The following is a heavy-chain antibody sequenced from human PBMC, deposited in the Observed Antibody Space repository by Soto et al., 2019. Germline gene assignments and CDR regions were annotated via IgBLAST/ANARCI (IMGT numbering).Heavy chain of an antibody. V-gene: IGHV3-23*03. J-gene: IGHJ4*02. CDR1: GFSLWGYS. CDR2: IDLSGTTT. D-gene: IGHD2-15*01. CDR3: TKDRVPDGIYSFDY. Sequence: PGGSLRLSCAASGFSLWGYSMDWVRPAPGEGLGWVSFIDLSGTTTYYRASVKGRFTIFKDKSMNTVYLQMNSLTVEDAAVYYCTKDRVPDGIYSFDYWGQGALVTVSS.